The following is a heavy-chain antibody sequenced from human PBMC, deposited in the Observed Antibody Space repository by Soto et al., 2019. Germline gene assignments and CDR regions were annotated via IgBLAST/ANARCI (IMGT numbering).Heavy chain of an antibody. Sequence: QVQLVQSGAEVKKPGSSVKVSCKASGGTFSSYAISWVRQAPGQGLEWMGGIIPIFGTANYAQKLQGRVTITADESTSKAYMELTSLRSEDTAVYYCALHYGSGSNYYYDGMYVCGQGTTVTVSS. CDR3: ALHYGSGSNYYYDGMYV. CDR1: GGTFSSYA. V-gene: IGHV1-69*12. CDR2: IIPIFGTA. J-gene: IGHJ6*02. D-gene: IGHD3-10*01.